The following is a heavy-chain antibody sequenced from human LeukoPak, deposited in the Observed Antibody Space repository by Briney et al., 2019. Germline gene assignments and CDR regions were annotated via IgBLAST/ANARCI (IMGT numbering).Heavy chain of an antibody. V-gene: IGHV4-39*01. D-gene: IGHD4-11*01. CDR3: ARPKPPVTPYFDY. CDR1: GGSITSSSYF. J-gene: IGHJ4*02. Sequence: SETLSLTCTVSGGSITSSSYFWVWLRQPPGKELEWIGSIYPGGCAHYSPSLKSRDTISVDTSKNQFSLRLSSVTAADTAIYYCARPKPPVTPYFDYWGQGTLVAVSS. CDR2: IYPGGCA.